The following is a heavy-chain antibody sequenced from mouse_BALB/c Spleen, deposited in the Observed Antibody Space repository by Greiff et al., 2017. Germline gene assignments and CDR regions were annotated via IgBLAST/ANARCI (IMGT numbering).Heavy chain of an antibody. CDR1: GFTFSSFG. CDR2: ISSGSSTI. Sequence: EVKLMESGGGLVQPGGSRKLSCAASGFTFSSFGMHWVRQAPEKGLEWVAYISSGSSTIYYADTVKGRFTISRDNPKNTLFLQMTSLRSEDTAMYYCARPYYGSRGPFAYWGQGTLVTVSA. V-gene: IGHV5-17*02. CDR3: ARPYYGSRGPFAY. J-gene: IGHJ3*01. D-gene: IGHD1-1*01.